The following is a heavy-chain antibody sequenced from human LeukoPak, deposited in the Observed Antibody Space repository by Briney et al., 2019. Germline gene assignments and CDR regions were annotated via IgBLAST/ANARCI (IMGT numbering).Heavy chain of an antibody. V-gene: IGHV4-38-2*02. D-gene: IGHD5-24*01. J-gene: IGHJ4*02. Sequence: SETLSLTCTVSGYSISSGYYWGWIRQPPGKGLEWIGSIYHSGSTYYNPSLKSRVTISVDTSKNQFSLKLSSVTAADTAVYYCARSPERWLQLLIDYWGQGTLVTVSS. CDR3: ARSPERWLQLLIDY. CDR2: IYHSGST. CDR1: GYSISSGYY.